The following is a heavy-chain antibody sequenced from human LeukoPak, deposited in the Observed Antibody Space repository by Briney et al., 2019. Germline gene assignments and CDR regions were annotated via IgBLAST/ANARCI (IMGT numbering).Heavy chain of an antibody. V-gene: IGHV3-74*01. CDR2: INSDGSST. Sequence: PGGSLRLSCAASGFTFSSYWMHWVRQAPGKGLVWVSRINSDGSSTSYADSVKGRFTISRDNAKNTLYLQMNSLRAEDTAVYYCARDSSYCSSTSCYNYFDYWGQGNLVTVSS. D-gene: IGHD2-2*02. J-gene: IGHJ4*02. CDR3: ARDSSYCSSTSCYNYFDY. CDR1: GFTFSSYW.